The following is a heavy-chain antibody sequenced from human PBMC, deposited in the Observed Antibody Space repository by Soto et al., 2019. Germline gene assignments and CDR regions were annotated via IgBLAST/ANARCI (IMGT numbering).Heavy chain of an antibody. V-gene: IGHV1-18*01. CDR1: GYTFTSYG. J-gene: IGHJ6*02. D-gene: IGHD2-2*01. CDR2: ISAYNGNT. Sequence: ASVKVSCKASGYTFTSYGISWVRQAPGQGLEWMGWISAYNGNTNYAQKLQGGVTMTTDTSTSTAYMELRSLRSDDTAVYYCAREGYCSSTSCSRDYYYGMDVWGQGTTVTVSS. CDR3: AREGYCSSTSCSRDYYYGMDV.